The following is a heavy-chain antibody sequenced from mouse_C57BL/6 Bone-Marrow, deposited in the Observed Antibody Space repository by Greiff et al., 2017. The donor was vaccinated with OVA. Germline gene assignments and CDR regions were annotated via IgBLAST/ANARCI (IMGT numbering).Heavy chain of an antibody. Sequence: QVQLQQPGAELVKPGASVKLSCKASGYTFTSYWMQWVKHRPGQGLEWIGVIDPSDSYTNYNQKFKGKATLTVDTSSSTAYMQLSSLTSEDSAVYYCARVYYSKVYYFDYWGQGTTLTVSS. V-gene: IGHV1-50*01. CDR2: IDPSDSYT. D-gene: IGHD2-5*01. CDR1: GYTFTSYW. J-gene: IGHJ2*01. CDR3: ARVYYSKVYYFDY.